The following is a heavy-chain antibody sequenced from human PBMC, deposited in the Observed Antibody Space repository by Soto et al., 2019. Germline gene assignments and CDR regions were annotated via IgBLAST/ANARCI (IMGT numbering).Heavy chain of an antibody. D-gene: IGHD6-13*01. Sequence: SVKVSCKASGGTFSSYTISWVRQAPGQGLEWMGRIIPILGIANYAQKFQGRVTITADKSTSTAYMELSSLRSEDTAVYYCARDRSPYSSSWYNAFDIWGQGTMVTVSS. CDR1: GGTFSSYT. CDR2: IIPILGIA. CDR3: ARDRSPYSSSWYNAFDI. V-gene: IGHV1-69*04. J-gene: IGHJ3*02.